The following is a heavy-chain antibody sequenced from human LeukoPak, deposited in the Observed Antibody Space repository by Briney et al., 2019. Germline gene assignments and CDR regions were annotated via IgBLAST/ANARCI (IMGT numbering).Heavy chain of an antibody. V-gene: IGHV3-23*01. CDR2: ISGSGGST. D-gene: IGHD4-17*01. J-gene: IGHJ1*01. CDR3: AKEIYGDSTGGRFQH. CDR1: GFTFSSYA. Sequence: PGGSLRLSCAASGFTFSSYAMSWVRQAPGKGLEWVSVISGSGGSTYYADSVKSRFTISRDNSKNTLYLQMNSLRAEDTAVYYCAKEIYGDSTGGRFQHWGQGTLVTVSS.